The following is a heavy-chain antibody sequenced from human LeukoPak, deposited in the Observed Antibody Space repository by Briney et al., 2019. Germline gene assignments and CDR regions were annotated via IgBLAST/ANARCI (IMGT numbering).Heavy chain of an antibody. V-gene: IGHV1-69*01. CDR1: GGTFSSYA. CDR3: ARVYCSSTSCYINYFDY. CDR2: IIPIFGTA. D-gene: IGHD2-2*02. J-gene: IGHJ4*02. Sequence: SVKVSCKASGGTFSSYAISWVRQAPGQGLEWMGGIIPIFGTANYAQKFQGRATITADESTSTAYMELSSLRSEDTAVYYCARVYCSSTSCYINYFDYWGQGTLVTVSS.